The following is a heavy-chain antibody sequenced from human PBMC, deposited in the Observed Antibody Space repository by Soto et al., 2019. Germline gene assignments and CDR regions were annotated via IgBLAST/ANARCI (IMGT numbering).Heavy chain of an antibody. Sequence: PGGSLRLSCAVSGFTFSNHAMSWVRQAPGKGLEWVSAISTAVGATYYADSVKGQFTISRDDSNNTLYLQMDSLRAEDTAVYYCAKDRTAAARNFDYWGQGTLVTVSS. CDR1: GFTFSNHA. D-gene: IGHD6-13*01. J-gene: IGHJ4*02. CDR3: AKDRTAAARNFDY. CDR2: ISTAVGAT. V-gene: IGHV3-23*01.